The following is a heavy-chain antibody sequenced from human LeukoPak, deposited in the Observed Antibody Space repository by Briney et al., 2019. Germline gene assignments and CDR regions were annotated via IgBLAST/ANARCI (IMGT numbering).Heavy chain of an antibody. CDR3: AGPRYCSSTSCYTRDYYYGMDV. J-gene: IGHJ6*02. V-gene: IGHV1-46*01. CDR1: GYTFTSYY. Sequence: ASVKVSCKASGYTFTSYYMHWVRQAPGQGLEWMGIINPSGGSTSYAQKFRGRVTMTRDTSTSTVYMELSSLRSEDTAVYYCAGPRYCSSTSCYTRDYYYGMDVWGQGTTVTVSS. D-gene: IGHD2-2*02. CDR2: INPSGGST.